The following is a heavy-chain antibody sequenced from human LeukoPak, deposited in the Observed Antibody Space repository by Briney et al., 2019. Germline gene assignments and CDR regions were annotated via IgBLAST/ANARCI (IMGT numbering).Heavy chain of an antibody. D-gene: IGHD3-22*01. V-gene: IGHV1-2*04. CDR3: ARDYYYDSSGFPYNWFDP. CDR2: INPNSGGT. J-gene: IGHJ5*02. Sequence: GASVKVSCKASGYTFTGYYMHWVRQAPGQGLEWMGWINPNSGGTNYAQKFQGWVTITRDTSASTAYMELSSLRSEDTAVYYCARDYYYDSSGFPYNWFDPWGQGTLVTVSS. CDR1: GYTFTGYY.